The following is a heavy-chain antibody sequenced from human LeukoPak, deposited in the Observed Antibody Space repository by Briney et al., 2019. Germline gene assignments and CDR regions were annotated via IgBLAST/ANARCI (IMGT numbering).Heavy chain of an antibody. CDR1: GFTFSSYW. D-gene: IGHD3-10*01. CDR3: ARDLMVRGVSYYFDY. CDR2: IKQDGSEK. V-gene: IGHV3-7*01. J-gene: IGHJ4*02. Sequence: PGGSLRLSCAASGFTFSSYWMSWVRQAPGKGLEWVASIKQDGSEKYYVDSVKGRFTISRDNAKNSLYLQMNSLRAEDTAVYYCARDLMVRGVSYYFDYWGQGTLVTVSS.